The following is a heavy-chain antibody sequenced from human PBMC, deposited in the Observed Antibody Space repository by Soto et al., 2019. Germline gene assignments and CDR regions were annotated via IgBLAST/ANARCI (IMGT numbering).Heavy chain of an antibody. V-gene: IGHV1-18*01. J-gene: IGHJ6*03. D-gene: IGHD3-10*01. CDR2: ISAYNGNT. CDR3: ARAHPVITMVRGRHYYYMDV. CDR1: GYTFTSYG. Sequence: QVQLVQSGAEVKKPGASVKVSCKASGYTFTSYGISWVRQAPGQGLEWMGWISAYNGNTNYAQKLQGRVTMTTDTSRSTAYMELRSLRSDDTAVYYCARAHPVITMVRGRHYYYMDVWGKGTTVTVSS.